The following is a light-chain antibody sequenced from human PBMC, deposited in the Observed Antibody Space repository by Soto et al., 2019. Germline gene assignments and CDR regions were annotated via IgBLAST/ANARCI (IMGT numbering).Light chain of an antibody. CDR1: HDISTD. CDR2: AAS. V-gene: IGKV1-6*01. CDR3: LQDHSFLT. Sequence: AIQMTQSPASLSASVGDRVTITCRASHDISTDLAWYQQKPAKAPKLLIYAASTLQSGVPSRFSGSGSGTDFTLSISGLQPEDFATYYCLQDHSFLTFGPGTKVDFK. J-gene: IGKJ3*01.